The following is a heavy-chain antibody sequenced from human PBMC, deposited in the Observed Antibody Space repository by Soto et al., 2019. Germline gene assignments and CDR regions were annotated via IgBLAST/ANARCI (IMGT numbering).Heavy chain of an antibody. CDR1: GGTFSSYA. D-gene: IGHD3-9*01. V-gene: IGHV1-69*13. CDR2: IIPIFGTA. J-gene: IGHJ5*02. CDR3: ARLYYDILTGSHP. Sequence: LVKVSCKASGGTFSSYAISWVRQAPGQGLEWMGGIIPIFGTANYAQKFQGRVTITADESTSTAYMELSSLRSEDTAVYYCARLYYDILTGSHPWGQGTLVTVYS.